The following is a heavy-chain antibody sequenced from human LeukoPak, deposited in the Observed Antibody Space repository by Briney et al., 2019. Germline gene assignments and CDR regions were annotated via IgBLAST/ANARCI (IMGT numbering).Heavy chain of an antibody. D-gene: IGHD6-6*01. CDR2: TKANSGGT. J-gene: IGHJ4*02. CDR1: GYTFTAYY. Sequence: GASVKVSCKASGYTFTAYYIHWVRQAPGQGLEWMGLTKANSGGTIYAQMFQGRVTMTRDTSISTAYMELSRLTSDDTAVYYCARADEYSSSSYFDYWGQGTLVTVSS. V-gene: IGHV1-2*02. CDR3: ARADEYSSSSYFDY.